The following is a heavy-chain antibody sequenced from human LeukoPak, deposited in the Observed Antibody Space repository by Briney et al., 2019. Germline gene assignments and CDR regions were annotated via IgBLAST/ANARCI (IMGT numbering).Heavy chain of an antibody. J-gene: IGHJ4*02. CDR1: GGSISRYH. D-gene: IGHD1-26*01. V-gene: IGHV4-59*01. CDR2: IYYSGST. CDR3: ARTTAEGSGDY. Sequence: SETLSLTCTVSGGSISRYHWSWIRQPPGKGLEWIGYIYYSGSTKYNPSLKSRVTLSVDTSKNQFSLKLSSVTAADTATYYCARTTAEGSGDYWGQGTLVTVSS.